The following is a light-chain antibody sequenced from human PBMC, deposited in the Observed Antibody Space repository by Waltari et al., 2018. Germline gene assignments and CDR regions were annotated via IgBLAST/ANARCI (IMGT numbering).Light chain of an antibody. J-gene: IGLJ3*02. CDR2: EVS. V-gene: IGLV2-14*01. Sequence: QSALTQPASVSGSPGQSITISCTGTSGDIGGYSYVSWYQQHPGKAPKFLIYEVSNRPSWVSNRFPGSKSGNTASLTISGLQAEDESDYYCSSYTSSSGPWLFGGGTKLTVL. CDR1: SGDIGGYSY. CDR3: SSYTSSSGPWL.